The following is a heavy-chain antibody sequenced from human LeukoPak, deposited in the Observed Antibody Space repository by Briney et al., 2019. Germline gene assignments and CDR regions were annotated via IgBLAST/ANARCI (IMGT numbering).Heavy chain of an antibody. CDR1: GYSFISYW. CDR2: IYPGAPDT. J-gene: IGHJ4*02. CDR3: ARHRCSSTSCHTFSIDD. V-gene: IGHV5-51*01. Sequence: GESLKISCQGPGYSFISYWIGWVRQMPGKGLEWMGIIYPGAPDTRYSPSFQGQVTFSAANSLSTAYLQWNSLKASDTAMYYWARHRCSSTSCHTFSIDDWGQGTLVTVSS. D-gene: IGHD2-2*01.